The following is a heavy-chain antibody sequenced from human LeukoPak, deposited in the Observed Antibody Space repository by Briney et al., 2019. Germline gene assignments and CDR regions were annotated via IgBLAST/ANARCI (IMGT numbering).Heavy chain of an antibody. CDR1: GGSISSSSYC. CDR3: AVAGTPPRSWFDP. CDR2: INHSGST. D-gene: IGHD6-19*01. J-gene: IGHJ5*02. V-gene: IGHV4-39*07. Sequence: PSETLSLTCTVSGGSISSSSYCWAWIRQPPGKGLEWIGEINHSGSTNYNPSLKSRVTISVATSKNQFSLKLSSMNAADTAVYYCAVAGTPPRSWFDPWGQGTLVTVSS.